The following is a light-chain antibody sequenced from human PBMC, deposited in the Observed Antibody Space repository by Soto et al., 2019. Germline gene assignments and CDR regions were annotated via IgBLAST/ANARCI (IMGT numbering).Light chain of an antibody. CDR1: QSGLYSSNNKNN. J-gene: IGKJ1*01. Sequence: DIVMTQSPDSLAVSLGERASINCKSSQSGLYSSNNKNNLAWYQQKPGQPPKLLIYWASTRESGVPDRFSGSGSGTDFTLTISGLQAEDVAVYYCQQYYSAPQTFGKGTKVDIK. V-gene: IGKV4-1*01. CDR2: WAS. CDR3: QQYYSAPQT.